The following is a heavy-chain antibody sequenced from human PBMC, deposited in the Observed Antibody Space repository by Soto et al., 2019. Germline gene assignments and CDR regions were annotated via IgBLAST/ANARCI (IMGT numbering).Heavy chain of an antibody. D-gene: IGHD2-2*02. Sequence: ASVEVSCKASGYTFTSCGISWVRQAPGQGLEWMGWISAYNGNTNYAQKLQGRVTMTTDTSTSTAYMELRSLRSDDTAVYYCARDRRCSSTSCYTFGNWFDPWGQGTLVTVSS. CDR3: ARDRRCSSTSCYTFGNWFDP. J-gene: IGHJ5*02. V-gene: IGHV1-18*04. CDR1: GYTFTSCG. CDR2: ISAYNGNT.